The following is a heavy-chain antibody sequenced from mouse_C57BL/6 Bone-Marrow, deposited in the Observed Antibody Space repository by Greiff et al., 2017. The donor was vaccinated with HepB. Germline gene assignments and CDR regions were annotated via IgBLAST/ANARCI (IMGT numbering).Heavy chain of an antibody. J-gene: IGHJ2*01. Sequence: VQLKESGAELVRPGASVKLSCTASGFNIKDDYMHWVKQRPEQGLEWIGWIDPENGDTEYASKFQGKATITADTSSNTAYLPLSSLTSEDTAVYYCTTGDGYSYYFDYWGQGTTLTVSA. CDR3: TTGDGYSYYFDY. D-gene: IGHD2-3*01. CDR1: GFNIKDDY. CDR2: IDPENGDT. V-gene: IGHV14-4*01.